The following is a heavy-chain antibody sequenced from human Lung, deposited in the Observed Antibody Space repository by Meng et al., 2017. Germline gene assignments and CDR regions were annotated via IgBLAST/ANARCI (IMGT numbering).Heavy chain of an antibody. V-gene: IGHV1-18*01. Sequence: QVQLVQSGAEVKKPGAPVMVSCKASGYTFTIYGITWVRQAPGQGLEWMGWISGYNGNTNYAQKLQGRVTMTTGTSTSTAYMELRSLRSDDAAVYYCARAEEEYCSDGSCPNFDFWGQGTLVTVSS. CDR1: GYTFTIYG. CDR2: ISGYNGNT. D-gene: IGHD2-15*01. J-gene: IGHJ4*02. CDR3: ARAEEEYCSDGSCPNFDF.